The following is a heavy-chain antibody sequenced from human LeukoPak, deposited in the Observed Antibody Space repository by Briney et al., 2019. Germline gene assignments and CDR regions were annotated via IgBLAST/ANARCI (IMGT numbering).Heavy chain of an antibody. CDR1: GFTFSSYA. Sequence: GGSLRLSCAASGFTFSSYAMHWVRQAPGKGLEWVAVISYDGSNKYYADSVKGRFTISRDNSKNTLYLQMNSLRAEDTAVYYCAREIRQLALDYWGQGTLVTVSS. D-gene: IGHD6-6*01. V-gene: IGHV3-30-3*01. CDR2: ISYDGSNK. CDR3: AREIRQLALDY. J-gene: IGHJ4*02.